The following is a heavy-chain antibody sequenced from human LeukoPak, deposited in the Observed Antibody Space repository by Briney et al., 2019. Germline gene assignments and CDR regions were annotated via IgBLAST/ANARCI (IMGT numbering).Heavy chain of an antibody. D-gene: IGHD3-10*01. CDR3: ARDLSTFQPIRALGSG. V-gene: IGHV1-46*01. CDR1: GYIFISYY. J-gene: IGHJ4*02. CDR2: INPSGGST. Sequence: ASVKVSCKASGYIFISYYMHWVRQAPGRGLECMGIINPSGGSTSYAQKFQGRVTMTRDTSTSTVYMELSSLRSEDTAVYYCARDLSTFQPIRALGSGWGQGTRVTVSS.